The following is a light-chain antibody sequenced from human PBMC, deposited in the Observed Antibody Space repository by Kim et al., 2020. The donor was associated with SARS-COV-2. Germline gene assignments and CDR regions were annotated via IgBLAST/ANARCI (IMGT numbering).Light chain of an antibody. J-gene: IGKJ4*01. V-gene: IGKV1-9*01. CDR1: QDMTSY. Sequence: SASVGDRVTITCRSSQDMTSYLAWFQQKPGKAPKLLIYGAATLHSGVPSRFSGSGFGTDFTLTISSLQPEDFATYYCQQLNRYPLTFGGGTKVDIK. CDR3: QQLNRYPLT. CDR2: GAA.